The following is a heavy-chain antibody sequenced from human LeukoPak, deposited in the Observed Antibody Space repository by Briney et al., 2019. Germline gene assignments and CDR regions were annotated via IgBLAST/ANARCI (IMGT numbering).Heavy chain of an antibody. D-gene: IGHD3-9*01. J-gene: IGHJ3*02. V-gene: IGHV3-11*06. Sequence: PGGSLRLSCAASGFTFSDYYMSWIRQAPGKGLEWVSSISTSSSYIYHADSVKGRFTISRDNARNSMSLEMNSLRAEDTAVYYCARDRNHILTGYTAFDIWGQGTMVTVSS. CDR3: ARDRNHILTGYTAFDI. CDR2: ISTSSSYI. CDR1: GFTFSDYY.